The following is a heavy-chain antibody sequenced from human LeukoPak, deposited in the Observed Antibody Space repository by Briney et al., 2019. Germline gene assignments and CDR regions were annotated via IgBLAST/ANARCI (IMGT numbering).Heavy chain of an antibody. V-gene: IGHV3-33*08. CDR1: GFTFSSYG. CDR3: ARDHAYCGGDCYSRFDY. Sequence: GGSLRLSCAASGFTFSSYGMHWVRQAPGKGLEWVAVIWYDGSNKYYADSVKGRFTISRDNSKNTLYLQMNSLRAEDTAVYYCARDHAYCGGDCYSRFDYWGQGTLVTVSS. J-gene: IGHJ4*02. D-gene: IGHD2-21*02. CDR2: IWYDGSNK.